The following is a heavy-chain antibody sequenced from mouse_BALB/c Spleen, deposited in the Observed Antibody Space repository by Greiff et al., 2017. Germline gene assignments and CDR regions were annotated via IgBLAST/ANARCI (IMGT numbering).Heavy chain of an antibody. Sequence: VQLQQSGTVLARPGASVKMSCTASGYSFTSYWMHWVKQRPGQGLEWIGAIYPGNSDTSYNQKFKGKAKLTAVTSASTAYMELSSLTNEDSAVYYCTAEAGKGDIDYWGEGTTVTVSS. V-gene: IGHV1-5*01. CDR2: IYPGNSDT. J-gene: IGHJ4*01. CDR1: GYSFTSYW. CDR3: TAEAGKGDIDY. D-gene: IGHD4-1*01.